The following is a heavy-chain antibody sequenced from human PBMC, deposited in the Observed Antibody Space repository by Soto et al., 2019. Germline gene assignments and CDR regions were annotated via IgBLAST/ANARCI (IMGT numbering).Heavy chain of an antibody. D-gene: IGHD6-6*01. CDR3: ARDWGIAARPGYYGMDV. CDR2: ISSSSSYI. V-gene: IGHV3-21*01. Sequence: PGWSLRLSCAASVFTFSSYSMNWVRQAPGKGLEWVSSISSSSSYIYYADSVKGRFTISRDNAKNSLYLQMNSLRAEDTAVYYCARDWGIAARPGYYGMDVWGQGTTVTVSS. J-gene: IGHJ6*02. CDR1: VFTFSSYS.